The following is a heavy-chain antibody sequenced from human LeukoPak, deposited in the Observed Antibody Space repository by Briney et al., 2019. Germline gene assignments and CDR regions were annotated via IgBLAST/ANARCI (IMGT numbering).Heavy chain of an antibody. D-gene: IGHD2-2*01. Sequence: SETLSLTCIVSGGSVSSGDYYWTWIRQPPGKGLEWVGYIYNGVSTYYNPSLRSQLTISADVSKNQSSLQLTSVTAADTAVYYCARDQGYCTSTSCHSWIDSWGQGTLVIVSS. CDR1: GGSVSSGDYY. CDR3: ARDQGYCTSTSCHSWIDS. CDR2: IYNGVST. V-gene: IGHV4-30-4*01. J-gene: IGHJ4*02.